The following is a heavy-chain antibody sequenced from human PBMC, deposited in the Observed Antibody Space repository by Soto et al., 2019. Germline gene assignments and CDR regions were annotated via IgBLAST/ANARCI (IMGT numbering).Heavy chain of an antibody. CDR2: INVGNGNT. CDR3: XXXXXXXXXLDS. Sequence: QVQFVQSGAEVKKPGASVKVSCKTPGYTFTRXXXXXXXXXXXXXLEWMGWINVGNGNTRYSQKFQGRLTLTRDTXXXXXXXXXXXXXXXXXXXXXXXXXXXXXXXLDSWGQGTLVTVSS. V-gene: IGHV1-3*01. D-gene: IGHD2-21*01. J-gene: IGHJ4*02. CDR1: GYTFTRXX.